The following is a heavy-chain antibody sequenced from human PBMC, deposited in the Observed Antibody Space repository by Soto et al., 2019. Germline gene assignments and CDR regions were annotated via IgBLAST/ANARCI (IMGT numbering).Heavy chain of an antibody. V-gene: IGHV1-8*01. CDR2: INPNSGNT. CDR3: ARSYVDSIMGDAFDI. J-gene: IGHJ3*02. D-gene: IGHD5-18*01. CDR1: GYIFTNYD. Sequence: ASVKVSCKASGYIFTNYDINWVRQATGQGLEYLGWINPNSGNTGYVQKFQGRVTMTRDTSINTAYMELSSLRSEDTAVYYCARSYVDSIMGDAFDIWGQGTMVTVSS.